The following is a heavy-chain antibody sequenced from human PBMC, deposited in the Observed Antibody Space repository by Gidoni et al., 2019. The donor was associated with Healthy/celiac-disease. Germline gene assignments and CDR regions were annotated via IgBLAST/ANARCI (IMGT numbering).Heavy chain of an antibody. CDR1: VFSLSTSGLG. CDR3: AHWGYDYGSGP. Sequence: QITLKESGPTLVTPTQTLTLTCTFAVFSLSTSGLGVGLIRQPPGKALEWLALLYWNDDKRYNPSLKSRLTSTKDASKDQVVLTRTSMDPVDTATYYCAHWGYDYGSGPRGQGTLVTVSS. D-gene: IGHD3-10*01. CDR2: LYWNDDK. J-gene: IGHJ4*02. V-gene: IGHV2-5*01.